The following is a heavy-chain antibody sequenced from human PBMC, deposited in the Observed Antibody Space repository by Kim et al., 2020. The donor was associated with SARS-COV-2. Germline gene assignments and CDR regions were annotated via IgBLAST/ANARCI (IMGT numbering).Heavy chain of an antibody. J-gene: IGHJ6*03. D-gene: IGHD2-2*02. CDR3: ARESKGYCSSTSCYSPRVYYYYYMDV. CDR2: MNPNSGNT. Sequence: ASVKVSCKASGYTFTSYDINWVRQATGQGLEWMGWMNPNSGNTGYAQKFQGRVTMTRNTSISTAYMELSSLRSEDTAVYYCARESKGYCSSTSCYSPRVYYYYYMDVWGKGTTVTVSS. CDR1: GYTFTSYD. V-gene: IGHV1-8*01.